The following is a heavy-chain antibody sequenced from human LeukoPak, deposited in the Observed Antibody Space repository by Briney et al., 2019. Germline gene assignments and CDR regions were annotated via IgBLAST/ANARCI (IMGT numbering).Heavy chain of an antibody. CDR1: GGSISSGDYY. D-gene: IGHD6-19*01. CDR2: IYYSGST. J-gene: IGHJ4*02. Sequence: SETLSLTCTVSGGSISSGDYYWSWIRQPPGKGLEWIGYIYYSGSTYYNPSLKSRVTISVDTSKNQFCLKLSSVTAADTAVYYCAREGGWYPRIDYWGQGTLVTVSS. CDR3: AREGGWYPRIDY. V-gene: IGHV4-30-4*08.